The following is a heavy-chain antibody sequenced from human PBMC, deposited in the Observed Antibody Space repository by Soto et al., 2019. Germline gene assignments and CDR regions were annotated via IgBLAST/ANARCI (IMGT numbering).Heavy chain of an antibody. CDR1: GFSFSFSG. D-gene: IGHD3-16*01. CDR3: ARGLAKVAGGAFDI. V-gene: IGHV3-33*01. CDR2: LWYDGSSE. Sequence: QVHLVESGGGVVQPGRSLRLSCAASGFSFSFSGMHWVRQAPGKGLEWVAGLWYDGSSENYAESVKGRFTISRHNSKNTLYLQMDSLRVEDPAMYYCARGLAKVAGGAFDIWGQGTMVIVSS. J-gene: IGHJ3*02.